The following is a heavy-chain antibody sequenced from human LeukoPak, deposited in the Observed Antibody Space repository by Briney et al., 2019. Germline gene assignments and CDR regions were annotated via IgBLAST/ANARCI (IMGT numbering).Heavy chain of an antibody. V-gene: IGHV3-21*01. CDR2: ISSSSSYI. CDR1: GFTFSSYS. D-gene: IGHD6-6*01. J-gene: IGHJ4*02. CDR3: ARGEWSSSPFDY. Sequence: PGGSLRLSCAASGFTFSSYSMNWVRQAPGKGLEWVSFISSSSSYIYYTDSVKGRFTISRDNAKNSLYLQLNSLRAEDTALYYCARGEWSSSPFDYWGQGTLVTVSS.